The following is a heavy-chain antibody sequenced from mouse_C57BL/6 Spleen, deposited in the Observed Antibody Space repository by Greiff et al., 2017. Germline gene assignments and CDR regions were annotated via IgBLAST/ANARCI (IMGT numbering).Heavy chain of an antibody. CDR2: IYPGDGET. V-gene: IGHV1-82*01. CDR3: ARGMGPSHYFDY. D-gene: IGHD4-1*01. J-gene: IGHJ2*01. Sequence: VQLQQSGPELVKPGASVKISCKASGYAFSSSWMNWVKQRPGKGLEWIGRIYPGDGETNYNGKFKGKATLTADKSSSTAYSQLSSLTSEDSAVYFCARGMGPSHYFDYWGQGTTLAVAS. CDR1: GYAFSSSW.